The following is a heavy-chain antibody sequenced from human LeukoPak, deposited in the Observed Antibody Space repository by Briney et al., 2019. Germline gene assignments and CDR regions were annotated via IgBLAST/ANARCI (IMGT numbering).Heavy chain of an antibody. CDR3: ARDYGGNSYLDY. CDR2: VYYSGST. V-gene: IGHV4-59*01. J-gene: IGHJ4*02. CDR1: GGSISTYY. Sequence: SETLSLTCTVSGGSISTYYWSWIRQPPGKGLEWIGYVYYSGSTDYNPSLESRATISVDTSKSQFSLNLSSMTAADTAVYYCARDYGGNSYLDYWGQGILVTVSS. D-gene: IGHD4-23*01.